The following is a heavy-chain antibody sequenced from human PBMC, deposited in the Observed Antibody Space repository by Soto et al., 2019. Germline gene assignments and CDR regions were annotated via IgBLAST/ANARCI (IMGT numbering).Heavy chain of an antibody. Sequence: SETLSLTCTLSGGSISSSSYYWGWIRQPPGKGLEWIGSIYYSGSTYYNPSLQSRVTISVDTSKNQFSLKLSSVTAADTAVYYCARDVDYWGQGTLVTVSS. CDR2: IYYSGST. CDR3: ARDVDY. J-gene: IGHJ4*02. V-gene: IGHV4-39*01. CDR1: GGSISSSSYY.